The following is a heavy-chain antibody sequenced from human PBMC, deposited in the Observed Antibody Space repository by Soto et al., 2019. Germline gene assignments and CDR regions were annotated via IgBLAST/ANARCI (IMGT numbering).Heavy chain of an antibody. V-gene: IGHV4-31*03. CDR2: IYYSGST. D-gene: IGHD6-19*01. J-gene: IGHJ4*02. CDR1: GGSISSGGYY. CDR3: TYSSGWYVFDY. Sequence: SSETLSLTCTVSGGSISSGGYYWSWIRQHPGKGLEWIGYIYYSGSTYYNPSLKSRVTISVDTSKNQFSLKLSSVTAADTAVDYCTYSSGWYVFDYWGQGTLVTVSS.